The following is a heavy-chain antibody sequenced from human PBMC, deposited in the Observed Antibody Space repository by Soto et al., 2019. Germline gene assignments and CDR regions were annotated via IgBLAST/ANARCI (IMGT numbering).Heavy chain of an antibody. CDR3: AKTHSRDQLLWFGDFDY. J-gene: IGHJ4*02. D-gene: IGHD3-10*01. CDR2: IYYSGST. CDR1: GGSISSSSYY. V-gene: IGHV4-39*01. Sequence: QLQLQESGPGLVKPSETLSLTCTVSGGSISSSSYYWGWIRQPPGKGLEWIGSIYYSGSTYYNPSLKSRVTISVDTSKHQFSLKLSSVTAADTAVYYCAKTHSRDQLLWFGDFDYWGQGTLVTVSS.